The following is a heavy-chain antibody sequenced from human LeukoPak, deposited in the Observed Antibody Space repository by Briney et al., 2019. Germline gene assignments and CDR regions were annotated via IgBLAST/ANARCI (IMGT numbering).Heavy chain of an antibody. D-gene: IGHD1-26*01. CDR3: AKLLDHSRGFYYNAMDV. Sequence: GGSLRLSCAASGFTFSTYAMSWVRLPPGKGLEWVSTMSAGDASTYYADSVQGRFTISRDNSKNTLSLQMNTLRAEDTAVYYCAKLLDHSRGFYYNAMDVWGRGTTVTVSS. CDR1: GFTFSTYA. CDR2: MSAGDAST. J-gene: IGHJ6*02. V-gene: IGHV3-23*01.